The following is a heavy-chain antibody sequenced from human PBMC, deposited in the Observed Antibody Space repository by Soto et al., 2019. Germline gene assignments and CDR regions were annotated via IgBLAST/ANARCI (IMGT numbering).Heavy chain of an antibody. CDR1: GGSISTDSYN. J-gene: IGHJ3*01. D-gene: IGHD3-3*01. CDR3: ARFFGNAFDV. Sequence: QLQLQESGPGLVKPSETLSLTCSASGGSISTDSYNWDWIRQSPGKGLEWIGTIYYDGTPSYNPSLKSQVTISVDTSSNHFSLKVKSVTAADTAMYYCARFFGNAFDVWGQGTMVKVSS. CDR2: IYYDGTP. V-gene: IGHV4-39*02.